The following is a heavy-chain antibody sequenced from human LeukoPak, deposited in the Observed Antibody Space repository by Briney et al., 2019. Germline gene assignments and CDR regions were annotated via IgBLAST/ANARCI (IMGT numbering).Heavy chain of an antibody. CDR3: ARDLFSSFDY. D-gene: IGHD3-3*02. CDR1: GFTFRSYW. Sequence: GGSLRLSCAASGFTFRSYWMHWVRQAPGKGLVWVSRINSDGSSTNYADSVKGRFTISRDNTRNTLYLLMNSLRAEDTAVYYCARDLFSSFDYWGQGTLVTVSX. CDR2: INSDGSST. V-gene: IGHV3-74*01. J-gene: IGHJ4*02.